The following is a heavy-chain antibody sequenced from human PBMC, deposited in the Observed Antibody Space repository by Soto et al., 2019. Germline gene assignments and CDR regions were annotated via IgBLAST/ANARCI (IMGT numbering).Heavy chain of an antibody. Sequence: QVQLVESGGGVVQPGRSLRLSCAASGFTFSSYGMHWVRQAPGKGLEWVAVVWYDGSNEYYADSVKGRFTISRDNSKNTLYLHMSSLRAEDTAVYYCARAYCSGGRCNPGAYWGQGTLVTVSS. V-gene: IGHV3-33*01. J-gene: IGHJ4*02. CDR1: GFTFSSYG. CDR3: ARAYCSGGRCNPGAY. CDR2: VWYDGSNE. D-gene: IGHD2-15*01.